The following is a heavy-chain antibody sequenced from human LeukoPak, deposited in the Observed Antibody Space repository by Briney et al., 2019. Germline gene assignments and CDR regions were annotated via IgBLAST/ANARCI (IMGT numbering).Heavy chain of an antibody. V-gene: IGHV3-30*02. D-gene: IGHD3-3*01. CDR1: GFTFSSYA. J-gene: IGHJ3*02. CDR2: IRYDGSNK. CDR3: AKGGVSYYDFWSGYPPDAFDI. Sequence: PGGSLRLSCAASGFTFSSYAMSWVRQAPGKGLEGVAFIRYDGSNKYYADSVKGRFTISRDNSKNTLYLQMNSLRAEDTAVYYCAKGGVSYYDFWSGYPPDAFDIWGQGTMVTVSS.